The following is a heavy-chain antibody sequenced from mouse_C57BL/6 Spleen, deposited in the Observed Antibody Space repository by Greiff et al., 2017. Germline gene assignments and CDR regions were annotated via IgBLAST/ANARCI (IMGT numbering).Heavy chain of an antibody. D-gene: IGHD4-1*01. V-gene: IGHV2-5*01. CDR2: IWRGGST. J-gene: IGHJ3*01. CDR1: GFSLTSYG. CDR3: AKTGEEFSY. Sequence: VQLQQSGPGLVQPSQSLSITCTVSGFSLTSYGVHWVRQSPGKGLEWLGVIWRGGSTDYNAAFMSRPSITKDNSKSQVFFKMNSLQADDTAIYYCAKTGEEFSYWGQGTLVTVSA.